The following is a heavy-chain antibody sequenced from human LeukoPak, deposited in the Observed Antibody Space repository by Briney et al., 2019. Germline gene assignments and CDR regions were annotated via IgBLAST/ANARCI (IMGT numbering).Heavy chain of an antibody. V-gene: IGHV1-24*01. J-gene: IGHJ4*02. CDR3: TSLLADLQGYYFDY. CDR1: GYTLTAFS. D-gene: IGHD6-19*01. CDR2: FDSENGET. Sequence: ASVTVSCKVSGYTLTAFSMHWVRQAPGKGLEWMGGFDSENGETIYAQKFQGRVTMTEDTSIDTAYMELSSLRSEDTALYYCTSLLADLQGYYFDYWGQGTLVTVSS.